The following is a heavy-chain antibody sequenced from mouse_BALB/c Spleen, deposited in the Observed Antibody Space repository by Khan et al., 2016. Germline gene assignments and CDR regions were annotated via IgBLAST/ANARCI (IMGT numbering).Heavy chain of an antibody. V-gene: IGHV9-3-1*01. CDR2: INTYTGET. J-gene: IGHJ1*01. Sequence: QIQLVQSGPELKKPGETVKISCKASGYTLANYGVNWVKQAPGKGLKWMVWINTYTGETIYTDDFKGRFAFSLETSANIVYLEINNLKNEDTATYFCARDFGNYVYFAVWGAGTTVAVSS. CDR3: ARDFGNYVYFAV. CDR1: GYTLANYG. D-gene: IGHD2-1*01.